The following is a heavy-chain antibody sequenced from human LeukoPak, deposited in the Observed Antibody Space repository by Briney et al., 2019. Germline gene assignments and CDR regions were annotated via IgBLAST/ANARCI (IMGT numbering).Heavy chain of an antibody. CDR1: GFPLHFYE. CDR2: IGASGTTR. D-gene: IGHD6-19*01. Sequence: GGSLRLSCVLSGFPLHFYELNWVRQAPGKGLEWVSNIGASGTTRYYADSVKGRFSISRDNAKSSLYLQMNSLRVEDTAVYYCSLLAVASDFDYWGQGALVTVSS. J-gene: IGHJ4*02. V-gene: IGHV3-48*03. CDR3: SLLAVASDFDY.